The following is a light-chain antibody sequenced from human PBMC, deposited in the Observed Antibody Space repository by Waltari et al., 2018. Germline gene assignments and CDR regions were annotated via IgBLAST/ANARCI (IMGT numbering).Light chain of an antibody. CDR2: EVS. J-gene: IGLJ2*01. CDR3: SSYAGSNNLV. CDR1: SSDVGGYNY. Sequence: QSALTQPPSASGSPGQSVTISCTGTSSDVGGYNYVSWYQQHPGKAPKLMIYEVSKRPSGVPDRFSGSKSCNTASLTVSGLQAEDEADYYCSSYAGSNNLVFGGGTKLTAL. V-gene: IGLV2-8*01.